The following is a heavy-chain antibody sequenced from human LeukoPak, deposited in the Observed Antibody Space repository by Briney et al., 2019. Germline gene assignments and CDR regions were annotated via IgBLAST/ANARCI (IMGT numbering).Heavy chain of an antibody. CDR3: ARGPLYSSGWFIDY. CDR2: IKQDGSEK. D-gene: IGHD6-19*01. V-gene: IGHV3-7*01. J-gene: IGHJ4*02. Sequence: GGSLRLSCAASGFTFSSYGMHWVRQAPGKGLEWVANIKQDGSEKYYVDSVKGRFTISRDNAKNSLYLQMNSLRAEDTAVYYCARGPLYSSGWFIDYWGQGTLVTVSS. CDR1: GFTFSSYG.